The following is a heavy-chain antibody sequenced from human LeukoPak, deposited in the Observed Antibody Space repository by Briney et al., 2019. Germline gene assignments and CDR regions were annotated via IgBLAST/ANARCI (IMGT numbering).Heavy chain of an antibody. D-gene: IGHD5-18*01. Sequence: PGGSLRLSCAASRFTFSTYGMSWVRQAPGKGLECVSAISGSGGTTYYADSVKGRFTISRDNSKNTLYVQMHSLRAEDTAVYYCAKGSGYSYGFSDYWGQGTLVTVSS. V-gene: IGHV3-23*01. CDR1: RFTFSTYG. J-gene: IGHJ4*02. CDR2: ISGSGGTT. CDR3: AKGSGYSYGFSDY.